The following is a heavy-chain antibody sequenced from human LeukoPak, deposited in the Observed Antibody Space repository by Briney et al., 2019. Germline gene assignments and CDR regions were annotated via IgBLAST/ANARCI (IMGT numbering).Heavy chain of an antibody. V-gene: IGHV1-2*02. J-gene: IGHJ5*02. CDR2: INPNSGGT. CDR1: GYTFTGYY. CDR3: ARDYGYSSSWYWFDP. D-gene: IGHD6-13*01. Sequence: ASVKVSCKASGYTFTGYYMHWVRQAPGQGLEWMGWINPNSGGTNYPQKFQGRVTMTRDTSISTAYMELSRLTSDDTAFYYCARDYGYSSSWYWFDPWGQGTLVTVSS.